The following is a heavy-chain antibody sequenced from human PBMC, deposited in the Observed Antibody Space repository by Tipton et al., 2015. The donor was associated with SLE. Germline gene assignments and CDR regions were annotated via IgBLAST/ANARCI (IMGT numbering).Heavy chain of an antibody. V-gene: IGHV4-61*09. CDR2: IYTRGST. CDR1: GGSINSGSYY. Sequence: TLSLTCTVSGGSINSGSYYWSWIRQPAGKGLEWIGHIYTRGSTDYNPSLMSRVTISRDTSKNQFTLRLSSVTAADTAVYYCAREVERYSSSWFKGFFDVWGQGTLVTVSS. J-gene: IGHJ4*02. CDR3: AREVERYSSSWFKGFFDV. D-gene: IGHD6-13*01.